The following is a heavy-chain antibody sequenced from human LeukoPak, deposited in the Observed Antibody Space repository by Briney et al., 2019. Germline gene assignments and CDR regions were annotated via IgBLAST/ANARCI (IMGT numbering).Heavy chain of an antibody. CDR2: INHSGST. CDR1: GGSFSGYY. D-gene: IGHD1-26*01. CDR3: ARAGFSGSYRLYYYYGMDV. V-gene: IGHV4-34*01. Sequence: PSETLPLTCAVYGGSFSGYYWSWIRQPPGKGLEWIGEINHSGSTNYNPSLKSRVTISVDTSKNQFSLKLSSVTAADTAVYYCARAGFSGSYRLYYYYGMDVWGQGTTVTVSS. J-gene: IGHJ6*02.